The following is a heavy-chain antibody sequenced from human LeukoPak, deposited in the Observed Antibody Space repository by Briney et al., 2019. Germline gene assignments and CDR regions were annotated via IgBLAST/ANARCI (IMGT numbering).Heavy chain of an antibody. J-gene: IGHJ4*02. V-gene: IGHV3-23*01. D-gene: IGHD3-22*01. CDR2: IDGGGGST. CDR1: GLAFSSYA. Sequence: GGSLRLSCTASGLAFSSYAMSWVRQAPGVGLEWVSAIDGGGGSTWHADSVKGRFTISRDNSKNTLYMQMNSLRAEDTAVYYCAKDFYDNSGSRYDYWGQGTLVTVSS. CDR3: AKDFYDNSGSRYDY.